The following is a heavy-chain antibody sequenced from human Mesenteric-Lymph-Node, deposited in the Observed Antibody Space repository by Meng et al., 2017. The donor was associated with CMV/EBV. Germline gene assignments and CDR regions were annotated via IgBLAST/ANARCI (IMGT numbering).Heavy chain of an antibody. CDR1: GDSVSSNSAA. J-gene: IGHJ4*02. V-gene: IGHV6-1*01. CDR2: TYYRSKWYN. Sequence: SGDSVSSNSAAWNWIRQSPSRGLEWLGRTYYRSKWYNDYAGSVKSRITINPDTSKNQFSLQLNSVTPEDTAVYYCARDRGYSYGLDYWGQGTLVTVSS. D-gene: IGHD5-18*01. CDR3: ARDRGYSYGLDY.